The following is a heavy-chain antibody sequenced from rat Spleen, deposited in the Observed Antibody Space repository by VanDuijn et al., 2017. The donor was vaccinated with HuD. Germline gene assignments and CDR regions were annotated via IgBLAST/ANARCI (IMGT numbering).Heavy chain of an antibody. CDR3: AVSWYGY. CDR2: ISYDGSST. CDR1: GFTLSDHY. D-gene: IGHD4-3*01. V-gene: IGHV5-29*01. J-gene: IGHJ2*01. Sequence: EVQLVESDGGLVQPGRSLKLSCAASGFTLSDHYMAWVRQAPTKGLEWVATISYDGSSTYYRDSVKGRFTISRYNAENTVYLQIHGRRSEDTATYYWAVSWYGYWGQGVMVTVSS.